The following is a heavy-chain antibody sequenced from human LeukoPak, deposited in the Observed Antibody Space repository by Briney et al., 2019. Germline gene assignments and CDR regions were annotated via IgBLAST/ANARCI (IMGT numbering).Heavy chain of an antibody. V-gene: IGHV4-39*01. CDR1: GGSISSSTYF. CDR2: ISYGGST. J-gene: IGHJ4*02. D-gene: IGHD1-1*01. CDR3: ARHHANQLETHGFDF. Sequence: PSETLSLTCTVSGGSISSSTYFWGWIRQPPGKGLEWIGSISYGGSTYYNPSLKGRVTISVDTSKNQLSLKLSSVTAADTAVYYCARHHANQLETHGFDFWGQGSLVTVSS.